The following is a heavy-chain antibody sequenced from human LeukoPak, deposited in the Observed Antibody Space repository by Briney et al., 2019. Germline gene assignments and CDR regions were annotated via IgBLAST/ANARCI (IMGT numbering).Heavy chain of an antibody. CDR1: GGSISSGSYY. CDR3: AREFEGDGYVY. V-gene: IGHV4-61*02. J-gene: IGHJ4*02. Sequence: SQTLSLTCTVSGGSISSGSYYWSWLRQPAGTGREWIERIYTSGSTNYNPSLKSRVTISVDTSKNQFSLELSSVTAADTAVYYCAREFEGDGYVYWGQGTLVTVSS. CDR2: IYTSGST. D-gene: IGHD5-24*01.